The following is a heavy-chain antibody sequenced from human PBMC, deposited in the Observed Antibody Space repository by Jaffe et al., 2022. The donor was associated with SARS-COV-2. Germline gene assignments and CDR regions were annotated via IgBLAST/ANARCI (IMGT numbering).Heavy chain of an antibody. CDR3: ASPPGEVADDYDTIEGFDA. D-gene: IGHD4-17*01. V-gene: IGHV3-21*02. CDR2: VSPGSHYK. CDR1: GFTFGSYD. J-gene: IGHJ3*01. Sequence: DVKLVESGGGLVTPGGSLRLSCLGSGFTFGSYDMHWVRQAPGRGLEWVSYVSPGSHYKYYADSVKGRFIISRDNAKDTLFLEMNSLRVDDTAVYYCASPPGEVADDYDTIEGFDAWGQGTVVTVSS.